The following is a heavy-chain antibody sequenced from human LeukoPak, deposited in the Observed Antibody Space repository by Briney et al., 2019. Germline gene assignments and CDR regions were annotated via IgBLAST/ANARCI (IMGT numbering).Heavy chain of an antibody. J-gene: IGHJ4*02. D-gene: IGHD3-22*01. CDR2: IIPIFGIA. V-gene: IGHV1-69*04. Sequence: GSSVKVSCKASGGTFSSYAISWGRQAPGQGLEWMGRIIPIFGIANYAQKFQGRVTITADKSTSTAYMELSILRSEDTAVYYCARGGYYYDSSGHYPYYFDYWGQGTLVTVSS. CDR3: ARGGYYYDSSGHYPYYFDY. CDR1: GGTFSSYA.